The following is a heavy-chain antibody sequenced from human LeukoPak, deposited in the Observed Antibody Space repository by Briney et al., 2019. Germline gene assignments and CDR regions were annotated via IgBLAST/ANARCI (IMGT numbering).Heavy chain of an antibody. Sequence: ASVKVSCKASGGTFSSYAISWVRQAPGQGLEWMGWISAYNANTNYAQKFQGRVTMTTDTSTSTAYMELRTLRSDDTAIYYCARDWELLYWGQGTLVTVSS. CDR1: GGTFSSYA. V-gene: IGHV1-18*01. D-gene: IGHD1-26*01. CDR2: ISAYNANT. J-gene: IGHJ4*02. CDR3: ARDWELLY.